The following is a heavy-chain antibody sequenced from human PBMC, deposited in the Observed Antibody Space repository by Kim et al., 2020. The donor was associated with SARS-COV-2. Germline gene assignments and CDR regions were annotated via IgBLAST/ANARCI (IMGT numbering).Heavy chain of an antibody. CDR3: ARPGQWGSAAFDI. D-gene: IGHD6-19*01. J-gene: IGHJ3*02. Sequence: YSQKFQGRVTITRDTSASTAYMELSSLRSEDTAVYYCARPGQWGSAAFDIWGQGTMVTVSS. V-gene: IGHV1-3*01.